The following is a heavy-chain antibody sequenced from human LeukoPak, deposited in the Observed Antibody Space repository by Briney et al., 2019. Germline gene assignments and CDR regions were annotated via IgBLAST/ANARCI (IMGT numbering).Heavy chain of an antibody. D-gene: IGHD3-10*01. J-gene: IGHJ4*02. Sequence: GGSLRLSCAASGFTFSRCWLHWVRQAPGKGLEWVANIKQDGSDKYYVDSVKGRFTISRDNAKNSLYLQMNSLRAEDTALYYCAKDSHPGSGSYYKGNFDYWGQGTLVTVSS. V-gene: IGHV3-7*03. CDR1: GFTFSRCW. CDR2: IKQDGSDK. CDR3: AKDSHPGSGSYYKGNFDY.